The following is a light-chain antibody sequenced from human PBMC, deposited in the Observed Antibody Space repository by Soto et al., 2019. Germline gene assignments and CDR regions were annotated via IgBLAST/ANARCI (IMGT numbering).Light chain of an antibody. Sequence: QPVLTQSPSASASLGASVKLTCTLSSGHSSYAIAWHQQQPEKGPRYLMKLNSDGSHSKGDGIPDLFSGSSSGAERYLTISSLQSEDDADYYCQTWGTGIWVFGGGTKLTVL. CDR1: SGHSSYA. CDR2: LNSDGSH. CDR3: QTWGTGIWV. V-gene: IGLV4-69*01. J-gene: IGLJ3*02.